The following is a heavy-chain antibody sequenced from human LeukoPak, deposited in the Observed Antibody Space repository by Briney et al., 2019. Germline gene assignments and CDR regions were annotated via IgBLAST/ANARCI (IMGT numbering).Heavy chain of an antibody. CDR1: GGSISSGGYS. V-gene: IGHV4-31*03. J-gene: IGHJ4*02. D-gene: IGHD3-10*01. CDR3: ARDPRGDYFDY. CDR2: IYYSGST. Sequence: PSQTLSLTCTVSGGSISSGGYSWSWIRQHPGKGLEWIGYIYYSGSTYYNPSLKSRVTISVDTSKNQFSLKLSSVTAADTAVYYCARDPRGDYFDYWGQGTLVTVSS.